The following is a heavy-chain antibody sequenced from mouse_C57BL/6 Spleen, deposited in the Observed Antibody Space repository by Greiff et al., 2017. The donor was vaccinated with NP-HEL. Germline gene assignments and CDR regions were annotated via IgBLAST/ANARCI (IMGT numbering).Heavy chain of an antibody. Sequence: QVQLQQSGAELVKPGASVKISCKASGYAFSSYWMNWVKQRPGKGLEWIGQIYPGDGDTNYNGKFKGKATLTADKSSSTAYMQLSSLTSEDAAVYICARLNSSGDEGSRGQGTTLTVSS. D-gene: IGHD3-2*02. J-gene: IGHJ2*01. CDR2: IYPGDGDT. CDR1: GYAFSSYW. CDR3: ARLNSSGDEGS. V-gene: IGHV1-80*01.